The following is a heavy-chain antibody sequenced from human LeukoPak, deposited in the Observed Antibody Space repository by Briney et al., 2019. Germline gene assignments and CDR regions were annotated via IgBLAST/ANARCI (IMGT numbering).Heavy chain of an antibody. CDR2: ISSSSSTI. CDR3: AREYCSGGSCYGLDY. D-gene: IGHD2-15*01. J-gene: IGHJ4*02. CDR1: GFTFSSYS. V-gene: IGHV3-48*02. Sequence: GGSLRLSCAASGFTFSSYSMNWVRQAPGKGLEWVSYISSSSSTIYYADSVKGRFTISRDNSKNSLYLQMNRLRDEDTAVYYCAREYCSGGSCYGLDYWGQGTLVTVSS.